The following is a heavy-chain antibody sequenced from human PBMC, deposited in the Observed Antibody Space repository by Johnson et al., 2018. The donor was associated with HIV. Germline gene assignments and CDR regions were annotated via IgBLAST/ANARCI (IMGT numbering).Heavy chain of an antibody. CDR3: TTDWLYSSSGGGAFDI. J-gene: IGHJ3*02. Sequence: QLVESGGGVVQPGRSLRLSCAASGFTFSSYGMRWVRQAPGKGLEWVSAISGSGGSTYYADSVKGRFTISRDNSKNTLYLQMNSLKTEDTAVYYCTTDWLYSSSGGGAFDIWGKGTKVTVSS. V-gene: IGHV3-23*04. D-gene: IGHD6-13*01. CDR1: GFTFSSYG. CDR2: ISGSGGST.